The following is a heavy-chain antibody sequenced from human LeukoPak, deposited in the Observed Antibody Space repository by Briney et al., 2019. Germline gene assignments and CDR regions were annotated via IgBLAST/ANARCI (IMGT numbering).Heavy chain of an antibody. Sequence: GGSLRLSCAASGFIFTSYTMNWVRQAPGKGLEWVSSISSSSNYIFYADSVKGRFTISRDNAENSLYLQMNSLRAEDTAVYYCAREYYVDYWGQGTLVTVSS. D-gene: IGHD3-16*01. CDR1: GFIFTSYT. V-gene: IGHV3-21*01. CDR2: ISSSSNYI. CDR3: AREYYVDY. J-gene: IGHJ4*02.